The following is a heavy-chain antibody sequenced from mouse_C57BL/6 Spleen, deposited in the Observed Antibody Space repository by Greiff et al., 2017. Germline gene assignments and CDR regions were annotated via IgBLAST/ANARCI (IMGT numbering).Heavy chain of an antibody. CDR1: GYSITSGYY. V-gene: IGHV3-6*01. Sequence: VQLQQSGPGLVKPSQSLSLTCSVTGYSITSGYYWNWIRQLPGNKLEWMGYISYDGSNNYNPSLKNRISITRDTSKNQFFLKLNSVTTEDTATYYCARFDDYDGAMDYWGQGTSVTVSS. CDR2: ISYDGSN. J-gene: IGHJ4*01. CDR3: ARFDDYDGAMDY. D-gene: IGHD2-4*01.